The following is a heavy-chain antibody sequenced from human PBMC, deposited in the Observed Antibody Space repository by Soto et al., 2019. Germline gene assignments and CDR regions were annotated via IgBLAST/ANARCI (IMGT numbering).Heavy chain of an antibody. CDR3: ARDPDYYDSSGYYPEYFQH. D-gene: IGHD3-22*01. Sequence: GSLRLSCAASGFTFSSYNMNWVRQAPGKGLEWVSYISSSSSTIYYADSVKGRFTISRDNAKNSLYLQMNSLRDEDTAVYYCARDPDYYDSSGYYPEYFQHWGQGTLVTGS. J-gene: IGHJ1*01. CDR2: ISSSSSTI. V-gene: IGHV3-48*02. CDR1: GFTFSSYN.